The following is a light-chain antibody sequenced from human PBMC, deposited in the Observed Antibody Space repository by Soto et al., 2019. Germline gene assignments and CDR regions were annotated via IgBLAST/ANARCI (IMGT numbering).Light chain of an antibody. CDR2: DVY. Sequence: QSALTQPASVSGSPGQSIAISCTGVRTDVDGYDYVSWYQQHPGQAPQLIIYDVYNRPSGVSHRFSGSKSGNTASLTISGLQAEDEADYYCCSYAGSSSYVFGTGTKVTVL. J-gene: IGLJ1*01. CDR3: CSYAGSSSYV. V-gene: IGLV2-23*02. CDR1: RTDVDGYDY.